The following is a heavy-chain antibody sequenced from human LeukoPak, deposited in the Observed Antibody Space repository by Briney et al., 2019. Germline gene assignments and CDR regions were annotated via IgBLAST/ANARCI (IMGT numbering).Heavy chain of an antibody. J-gene: IGHJ4*02. CDR2: INPNSGGT. V-gene: IGHV1-2*02. CDR3: ARERPLKYDSSGNPDY. D-gene: IGHD3-22*01. CDR1: GYTFTGYY. Sequence: GASVKVSCKASGYTFTGYYMHWVRQAPGQGLEWMGWINPNSGGTNYAQKFQGRVTMTRDTSISTAYMELSRLRSDDTAVYYCARERPLKYDSSGNPDYWGQGTLVTVSS.